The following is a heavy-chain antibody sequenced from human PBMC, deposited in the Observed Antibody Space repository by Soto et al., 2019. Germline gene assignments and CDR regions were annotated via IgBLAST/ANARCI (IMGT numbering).Heavy chain of an antibody. V-gene: IGHV3-33*01. J-gene: IGHJ3*02. Sequence: GGSLRLSCAASGFTFSSYGMHWIRQAPGKGLEWVALIWYDGSKKYYADSVKGRFTISRDDSKNTLYLQMDSLRAEGTAVYYCARGSEGNAFDIWGQGTLVTVSS. D-gene: IGHD3-10*01. CDR3: ARGSEGNAFDI. CDR1: GFTFSSYG. CDR2: IWYDGSKK.